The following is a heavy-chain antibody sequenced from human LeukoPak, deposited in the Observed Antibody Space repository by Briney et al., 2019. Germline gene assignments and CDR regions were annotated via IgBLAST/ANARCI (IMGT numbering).Heavy chain of an antibody. Sequence: HPGGSLRLSCAASGFTFSTYSMNWVRQAPGKGLEWVSYISSSSGNIYYADSVKGRFTISRDNSKNTLYLQMNSLRGEDTAVYYCAKAFVQEQWLVRDGYYYYMDVWGKGTTVTVSS. CDR1: GFTFSTYS. V-gene: IGHV3-48*01. J-gene: IGHJ6*03. CDR3: AKAFVQEQWLVRDGYYYYMDV. D-gene: IGHD6-19*01. CDR2: ISSSSGNI.